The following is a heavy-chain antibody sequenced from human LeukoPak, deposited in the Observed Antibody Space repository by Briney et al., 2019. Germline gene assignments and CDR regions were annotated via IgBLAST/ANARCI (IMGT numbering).Heavy chain of an antibody. V-gene: IGHV3-23*01. J-gene: IGHJ4*02. D-gene: IGHD2-2*01. CDR2: ISGSGGAT. CDR3: AKAVVVVPAATPFDY. Sequence: GGSLRLSCAASGFTFSSYAMSWVRQAPGKGLEWVSTISGSGGATYYADSVKGRLTISRDNSKNTLYLQMNGLRAEDTALFYCAKAVVVVPAATPFDYWGLGTLVTVSS. CDR1: GFTFSSYA.